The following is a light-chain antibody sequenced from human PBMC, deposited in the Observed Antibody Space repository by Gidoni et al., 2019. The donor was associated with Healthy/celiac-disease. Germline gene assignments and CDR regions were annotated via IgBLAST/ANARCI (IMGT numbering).Light chain of an antibody. V-gene: IGKV1-33*01. CDR2: DAS. Sequence: DIQMTQSPSSLSASVGDRVTITCQASQDISNYLNWYQQKPGKAPKLLIYDASNLETGVPSRFSGSGSGTDFTFTISSLQPDDIATYYCQQYDSLPRTFGQGTRLEIK. J-gene: IGKJ5*01. CDR1: QDISNY. CDR3: QQYDSLPRT.